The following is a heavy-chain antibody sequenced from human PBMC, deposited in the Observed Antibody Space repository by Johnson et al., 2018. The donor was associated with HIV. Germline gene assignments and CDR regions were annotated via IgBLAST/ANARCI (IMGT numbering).Heavy chain of an antibody. CDR1: AFTFSSYA. J-gene: IGHJ3*02. CDR3: TTDPITMVQGVISAYDAFDI. D-gene: IGHD3-10*01. V-gene: IGHV3-30*02. Sequence: QVQLVESGGGLVQPGGSLRLSCAAFAFTFSSYAMHWVRQAPGKGLEWVAFIRYDGSNKYYADSVKGRFPISRDNSKNTLYLQMNSLKTEDTAVYYCTTDPITMVQGVISAYDAFDIWGQGTMVTVSS. CDR2: IRYDGSNK.